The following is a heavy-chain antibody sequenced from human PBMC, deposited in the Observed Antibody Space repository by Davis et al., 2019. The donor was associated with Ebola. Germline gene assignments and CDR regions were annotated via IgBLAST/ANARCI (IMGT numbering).Heavy chain of an antibody. J-gene: IGHJ5*02. Sequence: ASVKVSCKVSGYKFTDYPTHWVRQAPGQRLEWVGWINAGNGNTKYSQKFQGRVTITRDTSASTAFMELSSLISEDTATYYCAKSVPGLEGWFDPWGQGTLVTVSS. V-gene: IGHV1-3*01. CDR2: INAGNGNT. CDR1: GYKFTDYP. D-gene: IGHD6-19*01. CDR3: AKSVPGLEGWFDP.